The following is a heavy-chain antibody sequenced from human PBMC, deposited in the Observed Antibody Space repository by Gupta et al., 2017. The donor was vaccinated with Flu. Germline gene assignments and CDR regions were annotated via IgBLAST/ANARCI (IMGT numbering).Heavy chain of an antibody. V-gene: IGHV3-30*18. J-gene: IGHJ3*01. CDR2: ISYDGNKK. CDR3: AKDRGYCSPTGYLGCAAFGL. Sequence: ASGFTFSTYAIHWVRQAPGKGLEWVAVISYDGNKKYYADSVKGRFTISRDDSMNTLYLQMNSLRPEDTALYYCAKDRGYCSPTGYLGCAAFGLWGQGAMVTVSS. D-gene: IGHD2-15*01. CDR1: GFTFSTYA.